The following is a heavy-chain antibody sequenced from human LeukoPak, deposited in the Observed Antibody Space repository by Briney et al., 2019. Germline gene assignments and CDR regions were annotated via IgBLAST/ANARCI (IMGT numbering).Heavy chain of an antibody. V-gene: IGHV3-21*01. CDR1: GFTFSSYE. CDR3: AGYYYDSSRGAY. D-gene: IGHD3-22*01. J-gene: IGHJ4*02. CDR2: ISSSSSYI. Sequence: GGSLRLSCAASGFTFSSYEMNWVRQAPGKGLEWVSSISSSSSYIYYADSVKGRFTISRDNAKNSLYLQMNSLRAEDTAVYYCAGYYYDSSRGAYWGQGTLVTVSS.